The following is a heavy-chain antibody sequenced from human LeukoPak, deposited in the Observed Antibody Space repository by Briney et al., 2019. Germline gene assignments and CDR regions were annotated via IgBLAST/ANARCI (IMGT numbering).Heavy chain of an antibody. CDR2: IDYSGGDT. D-gene: IGHD4-23*01. V-gene: IGHV3-23*01. CDR3: AKVIHGGNSRVADY. J-gene: IGHJ4*02. Sequence: PGGSLRLSCTASGFTLSSYEMSWIRQAPGKGLEWVSSIDYSGGDTHYADSVKGRFTISRDNSKNTLYLQMNSLRAEDTAVYYCAKVIHGGNSRVADYWGQGTLVTVSS. CDR1: GFTLSSYE.